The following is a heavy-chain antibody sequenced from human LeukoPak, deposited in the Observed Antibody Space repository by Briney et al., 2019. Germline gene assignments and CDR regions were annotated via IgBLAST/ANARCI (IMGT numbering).Heavy chain of an antibody. V-gene: IGHV1-2*02. Sequence: ASVKVSCKASGYTFTGYYMHWVRQAPGQGLEWMGWINPNSGGTNYAQKFQGRVTMTRDTSISTAYMELSRLRSDDTAVYYCARGVFGVVIKENLDYWGQGTLVTVSS. CDR3: ARGVFGVVIKENLDY. D-gene: IGHD3-3*01. J-gene: IGHJ4*02. CDR2: INPNSGGT. CDR1: GYTFTGYY.